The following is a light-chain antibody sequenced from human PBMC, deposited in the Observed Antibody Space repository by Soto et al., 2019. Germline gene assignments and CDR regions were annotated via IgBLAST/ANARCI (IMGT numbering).Light chain of an antibody. V-gene: IGKV3-20*01. CDR1: QSVSSSY. CDR3: QQYGASPPWT. CDR2: GAS. J-gene: IGKJ1*01. Sequence: EIVLTQSPGTLSLSPGERATLSCRASQSVSSSYLAWYQQKAGQAPRLLIYGASSRATGIPERCSGSGSGTDFSLTISRLEPEDFAVYYCQQYGASPPWTFGQGTKVEMK.